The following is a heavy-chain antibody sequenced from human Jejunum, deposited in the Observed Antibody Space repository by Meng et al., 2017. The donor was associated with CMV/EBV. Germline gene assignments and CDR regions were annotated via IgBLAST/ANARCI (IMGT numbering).Heavy chain of an antibody. CDR3: ARGTRSSGWGNWLDP. CDR1: GGSIRCSNW. J-gene: IGHJ5*02. CDR2: VYYSGNT. V-gene: IGHV4-4*02. D-gene: IGHD6-25*01. Sequence: SGGSIRCSNWWTWVRQPPGKGLEWIGEVYYSGNTNYNPSLKSRVTISIDKSKNQFSLKLSSVIAADTAVYYCARGTRSSGWGNWLDPWGHGTLVTVSS.